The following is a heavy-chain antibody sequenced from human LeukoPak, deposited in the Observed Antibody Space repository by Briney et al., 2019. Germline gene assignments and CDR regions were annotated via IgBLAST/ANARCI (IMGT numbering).Heavy chain of an antibody. CDR2: INPNSGGT. CDR3: AREGRLGIAVAGTPYYYYGMDV. V-gene: IGHV1-2*06. D-gene: IGHD6-19*01. CDR1: GYTFTGYY. Sequence: GASVKVSCKASGYTFTGYYMHWVRQAPGQGLEWMGRINPNSGGTNYAQKFQGRVTMTRNTSISTAYMELSSLRSEDTAVYYCAREGRLGIAVAGTPYYYYGMDVWGQGTTVTVSS. J-gene: IGHJ6*02.